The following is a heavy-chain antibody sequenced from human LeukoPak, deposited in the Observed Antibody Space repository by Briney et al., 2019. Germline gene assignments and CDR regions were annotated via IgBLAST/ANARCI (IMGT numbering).Heavy chain of an antibody. D-gene: IGHD6-19*01. J-gene: IGHJ4*02. CDR3: ARGAGWWNY. CDR2: IYYGGTT. V-gene: IGHV4-59*01. CDR1: GDSISSDY. Sequence: SETLSLTCTVSGDSISSDYWSWIRQPPGKGLEWIGYIYYGGTTNYNPSLKSRVTISVDTSKKQFSLKLSSMTAADTAVYYCARGAGWWNYWGQGTLVTVSS.